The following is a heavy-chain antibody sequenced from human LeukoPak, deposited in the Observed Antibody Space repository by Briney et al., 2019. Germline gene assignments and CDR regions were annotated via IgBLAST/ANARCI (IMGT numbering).Heavy chain of an antibody. Sequence: SETLSLTCTVSGGSISSYYWSWIRQPPGKGLEWIGYIYYSGSTNYNPSFKSRVAISVDTSKNQFSLQLSSVTAADTAVYYCARGSIAVAGTQYNWFDPWGQGTLVTVSS. CDR3: ARGSIAVAGTQYNWFDP. CDR2: IYYSGST. V-gene: IGHV4-59*01. D-gene: IGHD6-19*01. J-gene: IGHJ5*02. CDR1: GGSISSYY.